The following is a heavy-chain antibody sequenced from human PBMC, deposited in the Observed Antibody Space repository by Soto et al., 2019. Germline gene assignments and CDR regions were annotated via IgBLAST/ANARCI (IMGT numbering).Heavy chain of an antibody. CDR2: MNPNSGNT. Sequence: GASVKVSCKASGYTFTSYGINWVRQATGQGLEWMGWMNPNSGNTGYAQKFQGRVTMTRNTSISTAYMELSSLRSEDTAVYYCARQLRFLEWLLYADYYYGMDVWGQGTTVTVSS. CDR1: GYTFTSYG. D-gene: IGHD3-3*01. J-gene: IGHJ6*02. CDR3: ARQLRFLEWLLYADYYYGMDV. V-gene: IGHV1-8*01.